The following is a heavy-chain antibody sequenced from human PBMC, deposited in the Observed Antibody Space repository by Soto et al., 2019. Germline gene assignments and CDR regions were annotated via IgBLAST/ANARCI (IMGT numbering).Heavy chain of an antibody. V-gene: IGHV4-34*01. CDR1: GGSFSGYY. CDR3: ARDRTMEYYYYYGMDV. CDR2: INHSGST. D-gene: IGHD3-10*01. Sequence: SETLSLTCAVYGGSFSGYYWSWIRQPPGKGLEWIGEINHSGSTNYNPSLKSRVTISADTSKNQFSLKLSSVTAADTAVYYCARDRTMEYYYYYGMDVWGQGTTVTVSS. J-gene: IGHJ6*02.